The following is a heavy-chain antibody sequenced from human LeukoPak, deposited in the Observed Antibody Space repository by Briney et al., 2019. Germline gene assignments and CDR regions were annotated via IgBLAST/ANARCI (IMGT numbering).Heavy chain of an antibody. Sequence: GRSLRLSCAASGFTFSSYGMHWVRQAPGKGLEWVAVISYDGSNKYYADSVKGRFTISRDNSKNTLYLQMNSLRAGDTAVYFCAKTSAPRTSSIEAEGGEGTLVTVSS. CDR3: AKTSAPRTSSIEAE. J-gene: IGHJ4*02. D-gene: IGHD6-13*01. V-gene: IGHV3-30*18. CDR2: ISYDGSNK. CDR1: GFTFSSYG.